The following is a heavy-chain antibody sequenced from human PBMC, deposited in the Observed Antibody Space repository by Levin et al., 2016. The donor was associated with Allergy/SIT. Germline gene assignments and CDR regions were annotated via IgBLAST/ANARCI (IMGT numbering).Heavy chain of an antibody. CDR2: IVVGSGET. V-gene: IGHV1-58*01. CDR1: GFTFSTSA. CDR3: AAEVPKATPWNY. J-gene: IGHJ4*02. Sequence: SVKVSCKTSGFTFSTSAVQWVRQGRGQRLEWIGWIVVGSGETKYAQKFQERVTFTRDMSTSTAYMELDSLRSEDTAVFYCAAEVPKATPWNYWGQGTLITVSS. D-gene: IGHD5-12*01.